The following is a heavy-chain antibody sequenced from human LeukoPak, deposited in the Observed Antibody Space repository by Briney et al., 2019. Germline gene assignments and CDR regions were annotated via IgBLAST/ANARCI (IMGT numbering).Heavy chain of an antibody. CDR3: ARNMGYYYDSSGYYLDAFDI. V-gene: IGHV3-48*03. J-gene: IGHJ3*02. CDR2: ISSSGTTI. CDR1: GFTFSSYE. D-gene: IGHD3-22*01. Sequence: GGSLRLSCAASGFTFSSYEINWVRQAPGKGLEWVSYISSSGTTIYYADSVKGRFTISRDNAKSSLYLQMNSLRAEDTAAYYCARNMGYYYDSSGYYLDAFDIWGQGTMVTVSS.